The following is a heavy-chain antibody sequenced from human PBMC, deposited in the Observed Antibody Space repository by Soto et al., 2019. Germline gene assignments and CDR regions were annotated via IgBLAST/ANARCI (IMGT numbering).Heavy chain of an antibody. J-gene: IGHJ2*01. Sequence: EVQLVESGGGLIQPGGSLRLSCAASGFTFSSYWMHWVRQAPGKGLVWVSRINTEGSSTIYADSVKGRFTISRDNAKNTLYLQMNSLRAEDTAVYYCARGFGSRGWGSYFDLWGRGTLVTVSS. CDR2: INTEGSST. CDR1: GFTFSSYW. D-gene: IGHD6-19*01. V-gene: IGHV3-74*01. CDR3: ARGFGSRGWGSYFDL.